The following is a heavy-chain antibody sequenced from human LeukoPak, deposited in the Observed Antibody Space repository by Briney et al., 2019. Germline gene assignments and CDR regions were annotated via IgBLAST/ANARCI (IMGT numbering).Heavy chain of an antibody. CDR3: ARAYTGYSPNWFDP. D-gene: IGHD6-13*01. J-gene: IGHJ5*02. CDR2: ISAYNGNT. Sequence: ASVKVSCKASGYTFTSYGISWVRQAPGQGLEWMGWISAYNGNTNYAQKLQGRVTMTTDTSTSTAYMELRSLRSDDTAVYYCARAYTGYSPNWFDPWGQGTLVTVSP. V-gene: IGHV1-18*01. CDR1: GYTFTSYG.